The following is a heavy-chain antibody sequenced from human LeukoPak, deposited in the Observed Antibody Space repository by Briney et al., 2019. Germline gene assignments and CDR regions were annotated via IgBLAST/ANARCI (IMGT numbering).Heavy chain of an antibody. D-gene: IGHD5-18*01. CDR2: ISGYNGNT. V-gene: IGHV1-18*01. Sequence: GASVKVSCKASGYTFTSYAISLDRQAPGQGLEWMGWISGYNGNTKYAQKDKGRVTMTTYTSTSTAYMELSSLRSDVTAVYSCVRLYGYGSDYYYGMDVWGQGTTVTVSS. CDR1: GYTFTSYA. CDR3: VRLYGYGSDYYYGMDV. J-gene: IGHJ6*02.